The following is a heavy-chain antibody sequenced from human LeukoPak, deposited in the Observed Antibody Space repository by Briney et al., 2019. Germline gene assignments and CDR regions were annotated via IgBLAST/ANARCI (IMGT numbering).Heavy chain of an antibody. V-gene: IGHV1-46*01. Sequence: ASVKVSCKASGYTFTSYYMHRVRQAPGQGLEWMGIINPSGGSTSYAQKFQGRVTMTRDASTSTVYMELSSLRSEDTAVYYCARVVSSGWYYFDYWGQGTLVTVSS. J-gene: IGHJ4*02. CDR3: ARVVSSGWYYFDY. CDR1: GYTFTSYY. CDR2: INPSGGST. D-gene: IGHD6-19*01.